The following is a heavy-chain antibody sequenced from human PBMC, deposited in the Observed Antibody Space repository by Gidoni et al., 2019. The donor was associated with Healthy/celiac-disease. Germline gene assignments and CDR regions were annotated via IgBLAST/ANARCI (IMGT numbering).Heavy chain of an antibody. V-gene: IGHV4-39*01. Sequence: QLQLQESGPGLVKPSETLSLTCTVSGGSISSSSYYWGWIRQPPGKGLEWIGSIYYSGSTYYNPSLKSRVTISVDTSKNQFSLKLSSVTAADTAVYYCARHQLRSPNVMDVWGQGTTVTVSS. CDR3: ARHQLRSPNVMDV. J-gene: IGHJ6*02. CDR2: IYYSGST. D-gene: IGHD1-1*01. CDR1: GGSISSSSYY.